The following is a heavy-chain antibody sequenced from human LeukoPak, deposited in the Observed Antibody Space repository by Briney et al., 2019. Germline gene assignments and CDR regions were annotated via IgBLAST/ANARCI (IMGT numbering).Heavy chain of an antibody. CDR3: ARRAPTVTYYYYYYMDV. CDR1: GFTFDDYG. J-gene: IGHJ6*03. CDR2: ISWNGAYI. Sequence: GGSLRLSCATSGFTFDDYGMHWVRQPPGKGLEWISGISWNGAYIRYADSVKGRFTISRDTSKNTLYLQMNSLRAEDTAVYYCARRAPTVTYYYYYYMDVWGKGTTVTVSS. V-gene: IGHV3-9*01. D-gene: IGHD4-11*01.